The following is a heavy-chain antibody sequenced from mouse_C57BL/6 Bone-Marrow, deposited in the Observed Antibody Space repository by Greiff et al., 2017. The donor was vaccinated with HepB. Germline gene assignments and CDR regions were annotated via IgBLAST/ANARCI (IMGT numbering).Heavy chain of an antibody. Sequence: EVQGVESGGGLVQSGRSLRLSCATSGFTFSDFYMEWVRQAPGKGLEWIAASRNKANDYTTEYSASVKGRFIVSRDTSQSILYLQMNALRAEDTAIYYCARDSPSNYDGGGFAYWGQGTLVTVSA. CDR1: GFTFSDFY. J-gene: IGHJ3*01. D-gene: IGHD2-5*01. V-gene: IGHV7-1*01. CDR3: ARDSPSNYDGGGFAY. CDR2: SRNKANDYTT.